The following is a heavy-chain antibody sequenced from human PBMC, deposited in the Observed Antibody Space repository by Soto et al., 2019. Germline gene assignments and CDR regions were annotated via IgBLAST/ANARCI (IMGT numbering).Heavy chain of an antibody. Sequence: EVQLLESGGGLVQPGGSLRLSCAAAGFTFSSYAMSLVRQAPGKGLEWVSGMSGSGVSKYYADSVKGRFTISRDKSKSTLDLQMNSLRAEDTDVYYCAKDRERIATRSIDYWGQGTLVTVSS. CDR1: GFTFSSYA. J-gene: IGHJ4*02. V-gene: IGHV3-23*01. CDR3: AKDRERIATRSIDY. D-gene: IGHD6-6*01. CDR2: MSGSGVSK.